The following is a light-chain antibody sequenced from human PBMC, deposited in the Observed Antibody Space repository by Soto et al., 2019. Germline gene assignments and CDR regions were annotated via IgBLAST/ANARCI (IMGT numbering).Light chain of an antibody. CDR3: TSHAGTTHFPYV. V-gene: IGLV2-8*01. CDR1: SSDVGAYNY. CDR2: EVN. Sequence: QSALTQPPPASGSPGQSVTISCTGTSSDVGAYNYVSWYQHHPGKAPKLMDYEVNKRPSGVPDRFSGSKSGNTASLPVSGLQAEDEDDYYCTSHAGTTHFPYVFGTGTKVTVL. J-gene: IGLJ1*01.